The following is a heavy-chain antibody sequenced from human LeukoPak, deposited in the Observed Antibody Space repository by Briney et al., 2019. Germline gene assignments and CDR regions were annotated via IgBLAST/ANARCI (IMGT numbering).Heavy chain of an antibody. CDR3: ARHNCSSTSCYYYYYMDV. J-gene: IGHJ6*03. D-gene: IGHD2-2*01. Sequence: SETLSLTCTVSGGSISSYYWGWIRQPPGKGLEWIGSIYYSGSTYYNPSLKSRVTISVDTSKNQFSLKLSSVTAADTAVYYCARHNCSSTSCYYYYYMDVWGKGTTVTVSS. CDR1: GGSISSYY. CDR2: IYYSGST. V-gene: IGHV4-39*07.